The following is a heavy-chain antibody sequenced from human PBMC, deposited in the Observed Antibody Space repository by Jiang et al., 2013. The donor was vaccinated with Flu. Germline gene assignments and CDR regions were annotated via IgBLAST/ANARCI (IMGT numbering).Heavy chain of an antibody. V-gene: IGHV1-3*01. Sequence: SGYTSLTMLYIGCARPPDQRPEWMGWINAGNGNTRYSQKFQGRVTITRDTSASTAYMELSSLRSEDTAVYFCARGENGAFHIWGQGTMVTVSS. CDR1: GYTSLTML. J-gene: IGHJ3*02. CDR3: ARGENGAFHI. CDR2: INAGNGNT.